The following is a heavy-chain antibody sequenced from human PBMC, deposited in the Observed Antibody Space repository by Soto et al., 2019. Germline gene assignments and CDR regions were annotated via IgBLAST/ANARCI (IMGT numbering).Heavy chain of an antibody. CDR2: TRHDGSNT. J-gene: IGHJ4*02. D-gene: IGHD1-26*01. Sequence: QVQLVESGGGVVQPGRSLRLSCAASGFTFSGYGMHWVRQAPGKGLEWVAVTRHDGSNTYYADSVRGRFTISRDNSNKMLYLQMNSLIAEDTAVYYCARDGVGTTTYFGYFDYWGQGTLVTVSS. V-gene: IGHV3-33*01. CDR1: GFTFSGYG. CDR3: ARDGVGTTTYFGYFDY.